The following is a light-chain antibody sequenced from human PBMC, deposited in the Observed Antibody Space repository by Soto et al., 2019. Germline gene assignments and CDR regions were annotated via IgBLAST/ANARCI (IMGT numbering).Light chain of an antibody. CDR2: GVS. CDR1: QSVSSN. J-gene: IGKJ1*01. Sequence: EIVLTLSPPTLSVSPGERATLSCRASQSVSSNLAWYQQKPGQAPRLLIYGVSTRATGIPARFSGSGSGTEFTLTISSLQSEDFAVYYCQQYNNWPPWTFGQGTEVDIK. CDR3: QQYNNWPPWT. V-gene: IGKV3-15*01.